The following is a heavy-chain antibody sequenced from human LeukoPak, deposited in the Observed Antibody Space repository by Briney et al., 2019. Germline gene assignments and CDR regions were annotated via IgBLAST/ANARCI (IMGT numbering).Heavy chain of an antibody. V-gene: IGHV3-7*01. Sequence: QAGGSLRLSCAGSGLSLSNYWMSWVRQAPGKGLEWVANIKQDGSERYYVDSVRGRFTISRDNAKNSLYLQMNSLRAEDTAVYYCARDGDGRSTSPFDYWGQGTLVTVSS. CDR3: ARDGDGRSTSPFDY. CDR2: IKQDGSER. D-gene: IGHD2-2*01. J-gene: IGHJ4*01. CDR1: GLSLSNYW.